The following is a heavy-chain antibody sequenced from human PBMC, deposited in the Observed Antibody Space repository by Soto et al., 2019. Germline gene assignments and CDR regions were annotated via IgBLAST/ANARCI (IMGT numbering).Heavy chain of an antibody. Sequence: SETLSLTCTVSGGSISSYYWSWIRQPPGKGLEWFGYIYSSGSTNYNPSLKSRVTISVDTSKNQFFLKLNSVTAADTAVYYCARHTSYGDWSFDYWGQGTLVTVSS. CDR2: IYSSGST. V-gene: IGHV4-59*08. CDR1: GGSISSYY. J-gene: IGHJ4*02. CDR3: ARHTSYGDWSFDY. D-gene: IGHD4-17*01.